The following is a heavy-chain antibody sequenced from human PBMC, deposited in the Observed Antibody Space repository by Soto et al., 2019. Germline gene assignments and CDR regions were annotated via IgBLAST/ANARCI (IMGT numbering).Heavy chain of an antibody. V-gene: IGHV4-39*01. J-gene: IGHJ5*02. CDR1: GGSIGSSSYY. D-gene: IGHD2-2*01. Sequence: SETLSLTCSVSGGSIGSSSYYFGWIRQPPGKGLEWIGSLYYTGTTYYNSSLKSRVTISADKSQNQFSLRMSSVTAADTAVYCCGGYCSRTYCYDCFDAWGQGTLVTVSS. CDR3: GGYCSRTYCYDCFDA. CDR2: LYYTGTT.